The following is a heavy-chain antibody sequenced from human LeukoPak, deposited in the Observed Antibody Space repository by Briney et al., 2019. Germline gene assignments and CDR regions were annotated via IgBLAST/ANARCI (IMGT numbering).Heavy chain of an antibody. CDR3: ARHYGGYVSYGLDV. J-gene: IGHJ6*02. V-gene: IGHV4-59*01. CDR1: SGSISSYY. Sequence: SETLSLTCTVSSGSISSYYWSWIRQPPGKGLEWIGYIYYSGSTNYNPSLKSRVTISVDTSKNQFSLKLSSVTAADTAVYYCARHYGGYVSYGLDVWGQGTAVTVSS. D-gene: IGHD5-12*01. CDR2: IYYSGST.